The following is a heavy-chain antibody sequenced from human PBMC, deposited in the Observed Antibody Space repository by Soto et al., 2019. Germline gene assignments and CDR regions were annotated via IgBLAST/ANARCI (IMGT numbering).Heavy chain of an antibody. J-gene: IGHJ6*03. V-gene: IGHV1-2*04. Sequence: ASVKVSCKASGYTFTGYYMHWVRQAPGQGLEWMGWINPNSGGTNYAQKFQGWVTMTRDTSISTAYMELSRLRSDDTAVYYCARASPLMDYYGSGPQANYYYYMDVWGKGTTVTVSS. D-gene: IGHD3-10*01. CDR1: GYTFTGYY. CDR2: INPNSGGT. CDR3: ARASPLMDYYGSGPQANYYYYMDV.